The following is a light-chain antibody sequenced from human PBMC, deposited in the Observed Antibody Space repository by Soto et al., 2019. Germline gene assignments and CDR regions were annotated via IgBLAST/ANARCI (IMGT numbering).Light chain of an antibody. CDR2: EGS. V-gene: IGLV2-23*01. Sequence: QSALTQPASVSGSPRQSITISCTGTSSDVGSYTLVSWYQQHPGKAPKLMIYEGSKRPSGVSNRFSGSKSGNTASLTISGLQAEVEADYYFCSYSGSDTWVFGGGTQLTVL. J-gene: IGLJ3*02. CDR3: CSYSGSDTWV. CDR1: SSDVGSYTL.